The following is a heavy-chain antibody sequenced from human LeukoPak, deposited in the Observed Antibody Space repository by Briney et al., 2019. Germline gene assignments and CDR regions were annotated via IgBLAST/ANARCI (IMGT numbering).Heavy chain of an antibody. J-gene: IGHJ4*02. CDR3: ARASSATHPNFDY. V-gene: IGHV4-39*07. CDR2: IYYSGST. Sequence: SETLSLTCTVSGGSISSNSYYWGWIRQPPGKGLEWIGSIYYSGSTYYNPSLKSRVTISVDTSKNQFSLKLSSVTAADTAVYYCARASSATHPNFDYWGQGTLVTVSS. CDR1: GGSISSNSYY. D-gene: IGHD2-15*01.